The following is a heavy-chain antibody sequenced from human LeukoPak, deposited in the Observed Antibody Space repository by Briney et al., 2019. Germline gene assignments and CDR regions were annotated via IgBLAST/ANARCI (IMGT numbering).Heavy chain of an antibody. CDR3: AGIAVAGRQVRYSVY. Sequence: PGGSLRLSCAASGFTFDDYGMSWVRQGPGKGLEWVSGINWNGGSTGYADSVKGRFTISRDNAKNSLYLQMNSLRAEDTALYYCAGIAVAGRQVRYSVYWGQGTLVTVSS. D-gene: IGHD6-19*01. CDR2: INWNGGST. CDR1: GFTFDDYG. J-gene: IGHJ4*02. V-gene: IGHV3-20*04.